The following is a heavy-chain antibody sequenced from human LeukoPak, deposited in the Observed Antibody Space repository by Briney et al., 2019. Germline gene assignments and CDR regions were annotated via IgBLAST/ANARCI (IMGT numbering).Heavy chain of an antibody. V-gene: IGHV4-39*01. J-gene: IGHJ4*02. CDR3: ARQRTRLYYDILTGYYGDDFDC. D-gene: IGHD3-9*01. Sequence: PSETLSLTCTVSGGSISSSSYYWGWIRQPPGKGLEWIGSIYYSGSTYYNPSLKSRVTISVDTSKNQFSLKLSSVTPADTAVYYCARQRTRLYYDILTGYYGDDFDCWGQGTLVTVSS. CDR1: GGSISSSSYY. CDR2: IYYSGST.